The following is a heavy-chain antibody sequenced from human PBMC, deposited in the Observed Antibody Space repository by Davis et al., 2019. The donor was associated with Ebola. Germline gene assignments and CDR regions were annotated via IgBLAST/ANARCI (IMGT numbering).Heavy chain of an antibody. CDR3: ARSPTVLVPAAVAYYGMDV. CDR1: GGSISSYY. J-gene: IGHJ6*02. V-gene: IGHV4-59*08. Sequence: SETLSLTCPVSGGSISSYYWSWIRQPPGTGLEWIGYIYYSGSTNYNPSLKSRVTISVDTSKNQFSLKLSSVTAADTAVYYCARSPTVLVPAAVAYYGMDVWGQGTTVTVSS. CDR2: IYYSGST. D-gene: IGHD2-2*01.